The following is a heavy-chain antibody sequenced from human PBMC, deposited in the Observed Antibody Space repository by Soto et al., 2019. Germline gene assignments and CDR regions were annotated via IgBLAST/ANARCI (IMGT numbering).Heavy chain of an antibody. V-gene: IGHV1-58*01. J-gene: IGHJ6*02. D-gene: IGHD6-6*01. CDR1: GFTFTSSA. CDR2: IVVGSGNT. Sequence: ASVKVSCKASGFTFTSSAVHWVRQARGQRLEWIGWIVVGSGNTNYAQKFRERVTITRDMSTSTAYMELSSLRSEDTAVYYCAAGGSSPPYYYYGMDVWGQGTTVTVSS. CDR3: AAGGSSPPYYYYGMDV.